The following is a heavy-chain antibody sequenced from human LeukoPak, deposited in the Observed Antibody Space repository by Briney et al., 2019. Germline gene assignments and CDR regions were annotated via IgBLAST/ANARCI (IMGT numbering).Heavy chain of an antibody. J-gene: IGHJ5*02. D-gene: IGHD1-1*01. CDR1: GYTFTSYD. Sequence: GASVKVSCKASGYTFTSYDINWVRQATGQGLEWMGWMNPNSGNTGYAQKFQGRVTTTRNTSISTAYMELSSLRSEDTAVYYCARYNLDRRYNWFDPWGQGTLVTVSS. V-gene: IGHV1-8*01. CDR2: MNPNSGNT. CDR3: ARYNLDRRYNWFDP.